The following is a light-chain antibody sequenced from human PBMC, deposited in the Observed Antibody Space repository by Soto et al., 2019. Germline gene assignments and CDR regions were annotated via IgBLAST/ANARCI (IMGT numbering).Light chain of an antibody. V-gene: IGKV3-15*01. CDR2: GAS. CDR1: QSVSSN. Sequence: EIVMTQSPATLSVSPGERATLSCRASQSVSSNLAWYQQKPGQAPRLVIYGASTRATGIPARFSGSGSGTEFTLTISSLQSEDFAVYYCQQYNNWPRTFGPGTKVDIK. CDR3: QQYNNWPRT. J-gene: IGKJ3*01.